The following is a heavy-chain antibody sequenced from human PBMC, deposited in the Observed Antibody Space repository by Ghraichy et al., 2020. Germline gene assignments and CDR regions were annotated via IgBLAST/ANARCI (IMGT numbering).Heavy chain of an antibody. CDR2: FDPEDGET. CDR3: ATASPSSLPVVYALTFDY. J-gene: IGHJ4*02. V-gene: IGHV1-24*01. D-gene: IGHD2-8*02. Sequence: ASVKVSCKVSGYTLTELSMHWVRQAPGKGLEWMGGFDPEDGETIYAQKFQGRVTMTEDTSTDTAYMELSSLRSEDTAVYYCATASPSSLPVVYALTFDYWGQGTLVTVSS. CDR1: GYTLTELS.